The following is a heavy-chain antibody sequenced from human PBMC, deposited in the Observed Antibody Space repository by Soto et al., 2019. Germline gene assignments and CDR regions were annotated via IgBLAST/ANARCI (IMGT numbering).Heavy chain of an antibody. J-gene: IGHJ6*02. V-gene: IGHV3-7*01. D-gene: IGHD6-13*01. CDR2: IKQDGSEK. CDR1: GFTFSSYW. CDR3: ARAVRVAAAGTEWRAYYYYYGMDV. Sequence: HPGGSLRLSCAASGFTFSSYWMSWVRQAPGKGLEWVANIKQDGSEKYYVDSVKGRFTISRDNAKNSLYLQMNSLRAEDTAVYYCARAVRVAAAGTEWRAYYYYYGMDVWGQGTTVTVSS.